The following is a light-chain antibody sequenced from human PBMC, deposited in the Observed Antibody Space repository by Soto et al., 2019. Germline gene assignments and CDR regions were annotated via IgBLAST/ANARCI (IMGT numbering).Light chain of an antibody. CDR2: AAS. CDR1: QGISKY. V-gene: IGKV1-27*01. CDR3: QKYDSAPLFT. J-gene: IGKJ3*01. Sequence: DIHMTQTPPSLSASVGDRVTITCRASQGISKYLAWYQHKPGKVPKLLIYAASTLQSGVPSRFSGSGSGTDFTLTISSLQPEDVATYYCQKYDSAPLFTFGPGTRVDVK.